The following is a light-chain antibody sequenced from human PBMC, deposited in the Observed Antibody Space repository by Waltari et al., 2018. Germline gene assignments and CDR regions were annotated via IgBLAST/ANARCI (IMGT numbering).Light chain of an antibody. CDR2: ATS. CDR3: QQTYSTLYT. J-gene: IGKJ2*01. CDR1: QSISTY. V-gene: IGKV1-39*01. Sequence: IQMTQSPSSLSASVGDRVTITCRASQSISTYLNWYQQKPGKAPKLLIVATSSLQSGVPSRFSGSGSGTDFTLSVSSLQPEDFATYFCQQTYSTLYTFGQGTKLEIK.